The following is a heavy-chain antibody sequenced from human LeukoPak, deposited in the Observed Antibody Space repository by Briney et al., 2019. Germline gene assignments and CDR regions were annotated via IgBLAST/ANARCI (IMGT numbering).Heavy chain of an antibody. CDR2: IYYSGST. J-gene: IGHJ4*02. CDR3: ARSTWLLDK. V-gene: IGHV4-59*01. CDR1: GGSITPYY. Sequence: SETLSLTCTVSGGSITPYYWSWIRQPPGKGLKWIGYIYYSGSTNYNPSLKSRVTISLDTSKNQFSLKLSSVTAADTAVYYCARSTWLLDKWGQGTLVTVSS. D-gene: IGHD3-22*01.